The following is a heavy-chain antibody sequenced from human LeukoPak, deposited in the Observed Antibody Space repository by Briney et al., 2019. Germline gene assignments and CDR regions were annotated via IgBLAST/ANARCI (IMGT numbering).Heavy chain of an antibody. V-gene: IGHV4-34*01. CDR3: ARGHAESAAGLDY. J-gene: IGHJ4*02. CDR2: INHSGST. D-gene: IGHD6-13*01. Sequence: SETLSLTCAVYGGSFSGYYWSWIRQPPGKGLEWIGEINHSGSTNYNPSLKSRVTISVDTSKNQFSLKLSSVTAADTAVYYCARGHAESAAGLDYWGQGTLVTVSS. CDR1: GGSFSGYY.